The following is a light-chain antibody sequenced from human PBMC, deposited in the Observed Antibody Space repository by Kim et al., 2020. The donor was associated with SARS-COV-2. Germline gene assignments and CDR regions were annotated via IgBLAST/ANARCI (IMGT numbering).Light chain of an antibody. CDR1: KMGSKN. V-gene: IGLV3-21*01. J-gene: IGLJ6*01. CDR2: YDS. CDR3: QVWDVSNPV. Sequence: SVAPGKTASITGAGNKMGSKNECWCQQKPGQAPVLVIYYDSKRPSGSPEGFSGSKSGNTATLTISGAEAMDEADYFCQVWDVSNPVFGSGTQLTVL.